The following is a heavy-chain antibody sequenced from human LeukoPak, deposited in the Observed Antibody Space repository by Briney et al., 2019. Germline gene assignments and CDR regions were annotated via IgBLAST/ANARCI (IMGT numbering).Heavy chain of an antibody. Sequence: PSETLSLTCAVSGGSISSGGYSWSWMRQPPGKGWEWIGYIYHSGSTYYNPSLKSRVTISVDRSKNQFSLKLSSVTAADTAVYYCARGPYSGYDSYYYGMDVWGQGTTVTVSS. J-gene: IGHJ6*02. CDR2: IYHSGST. CDR1: GGSISSGGYS. V-gene: IGHV4-30-2*01. D-gene: IGHD5-12*01. CDR3: ARGPYSGYDSYYYGMDV.